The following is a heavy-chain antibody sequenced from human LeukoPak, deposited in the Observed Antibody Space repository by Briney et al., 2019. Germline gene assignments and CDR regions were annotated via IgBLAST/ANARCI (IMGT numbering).Heavy chain of an antibody. Sequence: GGSLRLSCAASGFTFSSYAMSWVRQAPGKGLEWVSAISGSGGSTYYADPVKGRFTISRDNSKNTLYLQMNSLRAEDTAVYYCAKARSGSSASCYNYWGQGTLVTVSS. J-gene: IGHJ4*02. V-gene: IGHV3-23*01. CDR1: GFTFSSYA. D-gene: IGHD2-2*01. CDR2: ISGSGGST. CDR3: AKARSGSSASCYNY.